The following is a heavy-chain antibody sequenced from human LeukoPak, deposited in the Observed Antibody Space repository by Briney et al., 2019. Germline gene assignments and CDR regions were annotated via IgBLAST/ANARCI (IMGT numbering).Heavy chain of an antibody. CDR3: AREYSSGWYGY. V-gene: IGHV3-23*01. Sequence: GSLPLSCAASGFTFSRYAMSWVRQAPGKGLEGVSAISGSGGGTYFADSVKGRFIISRDNAKNSLYLQMNSLRAEDTAVYYCAREYSSGWYGYWGQGTLVTVSS. CDR1: GFTFSRYA. J-gene: IGHJ4*02. CDR2: ISGSGGGT. D-gene: IGHD6-19*01.